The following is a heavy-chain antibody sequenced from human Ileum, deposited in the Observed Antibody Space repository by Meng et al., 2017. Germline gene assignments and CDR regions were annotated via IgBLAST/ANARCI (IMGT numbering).Heavy chain of an antibody. CDR1: GFTLSNSG. V-gene: IGHV3-33*01. Sequence: GGSLRLSCLASGFTLSNSGMHWVRQAPGKGLDWVAVIWPDGNHKYYADSVEGRFTISRDSAKNTLFLEMNNLRADDTAVYYCARDLGNSPFDYWGQGTVVTVSS. CDR2: IWPDGNHK. D-gene: IGHD7-27*01. CDR3: ARDLGNSPFDY. J-gene: IGHJ4*02.